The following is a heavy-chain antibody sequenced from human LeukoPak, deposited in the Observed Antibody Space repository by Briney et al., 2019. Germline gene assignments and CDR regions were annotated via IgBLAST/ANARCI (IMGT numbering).Heavy chain of an antibody. J-gene: IGHJ3*02. CDR1: GYTFTGYY. CDR3: ARWREWKDAFDI. V-gene: IGHV1-2*06. CDR2: INPNSGGT. Sequence: ASVKVSCKASGYTFTGYYMHWVRQAPGRGLEWMGRINPNSGGTDHAQKFQGRVTMTRDTSISTAYMELSRLRSDDTAVYYCARWREWKDAFDIWGQGTMVTVSS. D-gene: IGHD3-3*01.